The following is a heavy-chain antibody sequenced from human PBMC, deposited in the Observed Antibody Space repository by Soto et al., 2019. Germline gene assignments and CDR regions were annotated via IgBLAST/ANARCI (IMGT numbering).Heavy chain of an antibody. J-gene: IGHJ3*02. CDR2: MNPNSGNT. Sequence: QVQLVQSGAEVKKPGASVKVSCKASGYTFSSYDINWVRQATGQGLEWMGWMNPNSGNTGYAQRFQGRVTMTRDTSITTAYRELSSLKTEDTAVYYCARVDSIVVRAGDAFDIWGQGTVVTVSS. CDR1: GYTFSSYD. D-gene: IGHD2-15*01. V-gene: IGHV1-8*01. CDR3: ARVDSIVVRAGDAFDI.